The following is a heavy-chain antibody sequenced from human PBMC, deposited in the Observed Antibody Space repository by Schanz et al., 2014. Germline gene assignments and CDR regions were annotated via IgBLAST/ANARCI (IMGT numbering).Heavy chain of an antibody. CDR3: AKYGTGKGVSFEY. J-gene: IGHJ4*02. CDR1: GFTVSSNY. V-gene: IGHV3-7*01. Sequence: VKLVESGGGLIQPGGSLRLSCVASGFTVSSNYMSWVRQAPGEGLVWVANIKLDGSEKYYVDSVKGRFTISRDKDKKSLYLQMNSLTAADTAVYYCAKYGTGKGVSFEYWGQGTLVTVSS. D-gene: IGHD1-26*01. CDR2: IKLDGSEK.